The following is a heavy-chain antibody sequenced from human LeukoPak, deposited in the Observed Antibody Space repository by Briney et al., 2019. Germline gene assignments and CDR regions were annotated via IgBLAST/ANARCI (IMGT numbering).Heavy chain of an antibody. CDR2: IYHSGST. CDR3: ARHYQRTGLFDY. V-gene: IGHV4-38-2*01. Sequence: KPSETLSLTCAVSGYSISSGYYWGWIRQPPGKGLEWIGSIYHSGSTYYNPSLKSRVTISVDTSKNQFSLKLSPVTAADTAVYYCARHYQRTGLFDYWGQGTLVTVSS. CDR1: GYSISSGYY. D-gene: IGHD2-2*01. J-gene: IGHJ4*02.